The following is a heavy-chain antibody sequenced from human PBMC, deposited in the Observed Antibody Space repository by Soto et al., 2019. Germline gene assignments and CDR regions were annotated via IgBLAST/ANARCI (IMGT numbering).Heavy chain of an antibody. D-gene: IGHD4-17*01. Sequence: GGSLRLSCAASGFTFSGYYMSWIRHAPGKGLEWVSCISSSGSTIYYADSVKGRFTISRDNAKNSLYLQMNSLRAEDTAVYYCARELSVNPYYYYYYGMDVWGQGTTVTVSS. CDR1: GFTFSGYY. CDR3: ARELSVNPYYYYYYGMDV. J-gene: IGHJ6*02. CDR2: ISSSGSTI. V-gene: IGHV3-11*01.